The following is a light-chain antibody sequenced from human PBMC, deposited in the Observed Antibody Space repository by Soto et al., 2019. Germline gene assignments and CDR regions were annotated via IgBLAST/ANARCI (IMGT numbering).Light chain of an antibody. CDR2: DVS. V-gene: IGLV2-14*01. J-gene: IGLJ1*01. CDR3: SSYTSSTDV. Sequence: SVLTQPASVSGSPGQSITISCTGTSSDVGGYNYVSWYQQHPGKAPKLMIYDVSNRPSGVSNRFPGSKSGNTASLTISGLQAEDEADYYCSSYTSSTDVFGTGTKVTVL. CDR1: SSDVGGYNY.